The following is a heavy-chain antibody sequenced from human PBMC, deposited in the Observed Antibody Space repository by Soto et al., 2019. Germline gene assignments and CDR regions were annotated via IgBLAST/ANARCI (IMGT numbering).Heavy chain of an antibody. V-gene: IGHV3-11*01. J-gene: IGHJ6*02. CDR3: ASLYGSGSYFGYYYGMDV. CDR2: ISSSGSTI. Sequence: QVQLVESGGGLVKPGGSLRLSCAASGFTFSDYYMSWIRQAPGKGLEWVSYISSSGSTIYYADSVKGRFTISRDNAKNSLYLQTNSLRAEDTAGYYCASLYGSGSYFGYYYGMDVWGQGTTVTVSS. CDR1: GFTFSDYY. D-gene: IGHD3-10*01.